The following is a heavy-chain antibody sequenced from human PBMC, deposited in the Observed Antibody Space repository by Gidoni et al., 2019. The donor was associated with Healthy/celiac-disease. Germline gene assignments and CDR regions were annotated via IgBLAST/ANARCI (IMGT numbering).Heavy chain of an antibody. CDR2: IYHSGST. CDR1: GGSISSSNW. V-gene: IGHV4-4*02. CDR3: ASLTWADYGSGRGWFDP. D-gene: IGHD3-10*01. Sequence: QVQLQESGPGLVKPSGTLYLTCAVSGGSISSSNWWSWVRQPPGKGLEWIGEIYHSGSTNYNPSLKSRVTISVDKSKNQFSLKLSSVPAADTAVYYCASLTWADYGSGRGWFDPWGQGTLVTVSS. J-gene: IGHJ5*02.